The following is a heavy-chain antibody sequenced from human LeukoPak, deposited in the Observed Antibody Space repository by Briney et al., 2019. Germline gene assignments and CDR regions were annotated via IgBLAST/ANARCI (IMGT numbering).Heavy chain of an antibody. D-gene: IGHD3-3*01. CDR1: GFTFRSYA. Sequence: GGSLRLSCAASGFTFRSYAMHWVRQVPGKGLLWVSRINDVSGSTYADSVKGRFTISRDNAKNMLYLQMNSLRAEDTAVYYCAREGVASLDYWGQGTLVTVSS. J-gene: IGHJ4*02. V-gene: IGHV3-74*01. CDR3: AREGVASLDY. CDR2: INDVSGS.